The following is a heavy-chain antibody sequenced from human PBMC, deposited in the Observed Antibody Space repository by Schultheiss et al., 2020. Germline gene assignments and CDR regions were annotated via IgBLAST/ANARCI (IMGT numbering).Heavy chain of an antibody. V-gene: IGHV3-53*01. CDR2: IYSCGST. Sequence: GGSLRLSCAASGFTVSSNYMSWVRQAPGKGLEWVSVIYSCGSTYYADSVKGRFTISRDNSKNTLYLQMNSLRDEDTAVYYCARVSYGDGPQEYWGQGTLVTVAS. J-gene: IGHJ4*02. D-gene: IGHD5-18*01. CDR1: GFTVSSNY. CDR3: ARVSYGDGPQEY.